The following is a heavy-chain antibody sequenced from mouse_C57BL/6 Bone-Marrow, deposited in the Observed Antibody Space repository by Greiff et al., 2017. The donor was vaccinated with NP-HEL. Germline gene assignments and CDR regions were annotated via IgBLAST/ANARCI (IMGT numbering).Heavy chain of an antibody. CDR1: GYAFTNYL. CDR2: INPGSGGT. D-gene: IGHD2-1*01. J-gene: IGHJ2*01. CDR3: AREIYYGNSLDY. V-gene: IGHV1-54*01. Sequence: LVESGAELVRPGTSVKVSCKASGYAFTNYLIEWVKQRPGQGLEWIGVINPGSGGTNYNEKFKGKATLTADKSSSTAYMQLSSLTSEDSAVYFCAREIYYGNSLDYWGQGTTLTVSS.